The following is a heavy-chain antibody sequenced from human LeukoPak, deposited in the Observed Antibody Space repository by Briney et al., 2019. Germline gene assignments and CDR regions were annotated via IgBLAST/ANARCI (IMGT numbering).Heavy chain of an antibody. CDR3: ARSYGSGSYVDY. Sequence: ASVKVSCKASGYTFTSYYMHLVLHAPGQGLEWMGIINPSGGSTSYEPKFEGRVTMTRDTSTSTVYMELSSLRSEDTAVYYCARSYGSGSYVDYWGQGTLVTVS. J-gene: IGHJ4*02. CDR2: INPSGGST. CDR1: GYTFTSYY. V-gene: IGHV1-46*01. D-gene: IGHD3-10*01.